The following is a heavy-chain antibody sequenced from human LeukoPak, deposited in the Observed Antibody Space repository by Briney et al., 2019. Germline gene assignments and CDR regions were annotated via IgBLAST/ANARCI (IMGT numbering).Heavy chain of an antibody. CDR1: GYTLTELS. D-gene: IGHD3-22*01. CDR3: ATDRGGYYYDSSGYCLTD. V-gene: IGHV1-24*01. Sequence: ASVKVSSQVSGYTLTELSMYWVRQAPGKGLEWMGGFDLEDGETIYAQKFQGRVTMTADTSTDTAYMELSSLRSEDTAVYYCATDRGGYYYDSSGYCLTDWGQGTLVTVSS. J-gene: IGHJ4*02. CDR2: FDLEDGET.